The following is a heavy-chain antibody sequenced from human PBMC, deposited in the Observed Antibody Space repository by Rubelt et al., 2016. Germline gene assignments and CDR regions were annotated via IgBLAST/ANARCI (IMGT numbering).Heavy chain of an antibody. D-gene: IGHD5-18*01. CDR2: ISYDGTNQ. V-gene: IGHV3-30*07. CDR3: TRDRGYNTFDY. CDR1: GIIFSNYA. Sequence: PGGSLRLSCGVSGIIFSNYAMNWVRQAPGKGLEWVAVISYDGTNQEYVDSAKGRFTISRDNAKNTLYLQMNSLRAEDTAIYYCTRDRGYNTFDYWGQGTLVTASS. J-gene: IGHJ4*02.